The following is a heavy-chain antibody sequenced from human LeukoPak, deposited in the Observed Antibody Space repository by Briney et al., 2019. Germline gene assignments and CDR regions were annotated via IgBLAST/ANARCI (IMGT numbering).Heavy chain of an antibody. CDR2: IGTAGDT. D-gene: IGHD4-17*01. CDR1: GFTFSSYD. J-gene: IGHJ6*02. V-gene: IGHV3-13*01. CDR3: ARGLDSGALRGIDYTMDV. Sequence: PGGSLRLSCAASGFTFSSYDMHWVRQAPGKGLEWVSAIGTAGDTSYPGSVKGRFTISRENAKNCLYLQMNSLRAGDTAVYYCARGLDSGALRGIDYTMDVWGQGTTVTVSS.